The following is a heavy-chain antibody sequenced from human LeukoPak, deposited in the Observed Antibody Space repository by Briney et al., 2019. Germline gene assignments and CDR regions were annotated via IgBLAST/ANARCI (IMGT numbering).Heavy chain of an antibody. CDR2: INSDGIST. D-gene: IGHD5/OR15-5a*01. Sequence: GGSLRLSCASSGFTFSSYWMHWVRQAPGNGLVWVSRINSDGISTSYADSVRGRVTISRGNAKNTLYLQMNRLRAEDTAVYYCARAGVSVRRAFDIRGKGTMVTVSS. CDR1: GFTFSSYW. CDR3: ARAGVSVRRAFDI. J-gene: IGHJ3*02. V-gene: IGHV3-74*01.